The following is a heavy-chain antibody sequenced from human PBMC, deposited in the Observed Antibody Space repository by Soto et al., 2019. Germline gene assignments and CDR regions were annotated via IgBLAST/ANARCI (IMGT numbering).Heavy chain of an antibody. D-gene: IGHD5-18*01. V-gene: IGHV4-34*01. CDR3: ARGVDTAMNIDY. J-gene: IGHJ4*02. Sequence: SETLSLTCAVYGGSFSGYYWSWIRQPPGKGLEWIGEINHSGSTNYNPSLKSRVTISVDTSKNQFSLKLSSVTAADTAVYYCARGVDTAMNIDYWGQGTLVTVSS. CDR1: GGSFSGYY. CDR2: INHSGST.